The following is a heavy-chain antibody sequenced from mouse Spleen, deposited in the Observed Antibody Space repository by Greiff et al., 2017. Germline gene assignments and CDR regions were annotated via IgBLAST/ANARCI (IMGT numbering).Heavy chain of an antibody. J-gene: IGHJ4*01. D-gene: IGHD2-4*01. CDR3: AKGGDYDEGDYYAMDY. CDR2: ISYDGSN. Sequence: VQLQQSGPGLVKPSQSLSLTCSVTGYSITSGYYWNWIRQFPGNKLEWMGYISYDGSNNYNPSLKNRISITRDTSKNQFFLKLNSVTTEDTATYYCAKGGDYDEGDYYAMDYWGQGTSVTVSS. CDR1: GYSITSGYY. V-gene: IGHV3-6*01.